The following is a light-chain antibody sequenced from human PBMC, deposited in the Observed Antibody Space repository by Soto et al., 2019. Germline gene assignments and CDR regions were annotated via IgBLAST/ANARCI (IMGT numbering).Light chain of an antibody. CDR1: QSVLYSSNNKNY. CDR2: WAS. V-gene: IGKV4-1*01. Sequence: DIVMTPSPDSLAVSLGERATINCKSSQSVLYSSNNKNYLAWYQQKPRQPPKLLIYWASTRESGVPDRFSGSGSGTDFTLTISSLQAEAVAVYYCQQYYSTPQTFGQGTKLEIK. CDR3: QQYYSTPQT. J-gene: IGKJ2*01.